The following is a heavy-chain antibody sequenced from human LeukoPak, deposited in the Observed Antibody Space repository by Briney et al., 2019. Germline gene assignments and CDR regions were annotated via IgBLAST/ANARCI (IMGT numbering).Heavy chain of an antibody. Sequence: GSLRLSCAASGLTLSSYWMHWVRQAPGKGLVWVSHINTDGTATTYADSVKGRFTISRDNAKNTLYLQMNSQRAEDTAVYYCVRDSNLSFDYWGQGALVTVSS. CDR3: VRDSNLSFDY. J-gene: IGHJ4*02. CDR2: INTDGTAT. V-gene: IGHV3-74*01. CDR1: GLTLSSYW. D-gene: IGHD1-14*01.